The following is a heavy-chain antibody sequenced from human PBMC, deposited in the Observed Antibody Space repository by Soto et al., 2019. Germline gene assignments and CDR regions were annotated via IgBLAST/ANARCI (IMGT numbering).Heavy chain of an antibody. D-gene: IGHD3-10*01. Sequence: GSVKVSCKASGYTFTGYYMHWVRQAPGQGLEWMGWINPNSGGTNYAQKLQGRVTMTRDTSISTAYMELSRLRSDDTAAYYCARAPGGLYYFDYWGQGTLVTVSS. CDR3: ARAPGGLYYFDY. V-gene: IGHV1-2*02. CDR2: INPNSGGT. J-gene: IGHJ4*02. CDR1: GYTFTGYY.